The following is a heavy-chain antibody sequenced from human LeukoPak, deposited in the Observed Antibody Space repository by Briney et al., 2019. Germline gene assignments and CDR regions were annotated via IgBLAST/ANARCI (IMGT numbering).Heavy chain of an antibody. CDR1: GFTFSSYA. Sequence: GGSLRLSCAASGFTFSSYAMSWVRQAPGKGLEWVSAISDSGGDTYYADSVKGRFTISRDNSKNTLYLQMSSLRVEDAAVYYCAKDPQYSTSWSDHWGQGTLVTVSS. V-gene: IGHV3-23*01. CDR2: ISDSGGDT. J-gene: IGHJ5*02. D-gene: IGHD6-13*01. CDR3: AKDPQYSTSWSDH.